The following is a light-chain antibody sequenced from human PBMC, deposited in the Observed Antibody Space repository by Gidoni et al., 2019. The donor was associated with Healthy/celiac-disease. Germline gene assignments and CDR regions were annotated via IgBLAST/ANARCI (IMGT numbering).Light chain of an antibody. V-gene: IGLV2-14*01. CDR3: SSYTSSSAVV. Sequence: QSALTQPASVSGSPGQSITISCTGTSSDVGGYNYVSWYQQHPGKAPQLMIYDVSNRPSGVSTRFSGSKSGNTASLTLSGLQAEDDADYYCSSYTSSSAVVFGGGTKLTVL. CDR2: DVS. J-gene: IGLJ2*01. CDR1: SSDVGGYNY.